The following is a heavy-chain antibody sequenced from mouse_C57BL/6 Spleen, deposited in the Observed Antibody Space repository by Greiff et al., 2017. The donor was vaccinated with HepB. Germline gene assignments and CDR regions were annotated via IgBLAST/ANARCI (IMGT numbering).Heavy chain of an antibody. Sequence: EVQLQQSGPELVKPGASVKISCKASGYTFTDYYMNWVKQSHGKSLEWIGDINPNNGGTSYNQKFKGKATLTVDKSSSTAYMELRSLTSEDSAVYYCAPYYYGSSYAMDYWGQGTSVTVSS. CDR2: INPNNGGT. V-gene: IGHV1-26*01. CDR3: APYYYGSSYAMDY. J-gene: IGHJ4*01. CDR1: GYTFTDYY. D-gene: IGHD1-1*01.